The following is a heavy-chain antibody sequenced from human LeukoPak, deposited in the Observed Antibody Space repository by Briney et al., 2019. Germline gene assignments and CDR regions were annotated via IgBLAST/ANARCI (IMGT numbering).Heavy chain of an antibody. J-gene: IGHJ4*02. D-gene: IGHD5-12*01. V-gene: IGHV4-30-2*01. CDR1: GGSISSGGYY. CDR3: ARDIMATY. Sequence: SETLSPTCTVSGGSISSGGYYWSWIRQPPGKGLEWIGYIYHSGSTYYNPSLKSRVTISVDRSKNQFSLKLSSLTAADTAVYYCARDIMATYWGQGTLVTVSS. CDR2: IYHSGST.